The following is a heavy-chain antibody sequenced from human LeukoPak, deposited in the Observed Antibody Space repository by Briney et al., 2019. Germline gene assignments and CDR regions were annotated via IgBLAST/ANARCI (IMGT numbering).Heavy chain of an antibody. J-gene: IGHJ4*02. V-gene: IGHV4-59*01. D-gene: IGHD5-18*01. CDR2: FYYSGST. CDR1: GGSISSYY. CDR3: ARGPGGYSYGYYFDY. Sequence: PSETLSLTCAVSGGSISSYYWSWIRQPPGNRLEWIGFFYYSGSTNYNPSLKSRVTISVDTSKNHFSLKLSSVTAADTAVYYCARGPGGYSYGYYFDYWGQGTLVTVSS.